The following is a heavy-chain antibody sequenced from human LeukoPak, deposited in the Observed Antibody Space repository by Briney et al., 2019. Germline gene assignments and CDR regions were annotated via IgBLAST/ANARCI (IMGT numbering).Heavy chain of an antibody. Sequence: GASVKVSCKASGYTFTSYGISWVRQAPGQGLEWMGWISAYNGNTNYAQKLQGRVTMTTDTSTCTAYMELRSLRSDDTAVYYCARYGGYCSSTSCLYYFDYWGQGTLVTVSS. V-gene: IGHV1-18*01. J-gene: IGHJ4*02. CDR2: ISAYNGNT. CDR1: GYTFTSYG. CDR3: ARYGGYCSSTSCLYYFDY. D-gene: IGHD2-2*01.